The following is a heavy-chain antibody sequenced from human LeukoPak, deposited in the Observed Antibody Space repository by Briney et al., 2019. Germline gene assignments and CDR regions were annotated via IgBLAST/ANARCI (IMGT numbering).Heavy chain of an antibody. V-gene: IGHV3-11*01. CDR1: GFTFSDYY. Sequence: GRSLRLSCVASGFTFSDYYMSWIRQAPGKGLEWVSYISSSGSTIYYADSVKGRFTISRDNAKNSLYLQMNSLRAEDTAVYYCARCGSYYYFDYWGQGTLVTVSS. J-gene: IGHJ4*02. CDR3: ARCGSYYYFDY. D-gene: IGHD1-26*01. CDR2: ISSSGSTI.